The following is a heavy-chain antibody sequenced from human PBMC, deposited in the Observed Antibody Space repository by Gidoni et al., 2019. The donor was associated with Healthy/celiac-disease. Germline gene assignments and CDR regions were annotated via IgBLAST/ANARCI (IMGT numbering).Heavy chain of an antibody. Sequence: QVQLVESGGGVVQPGRSLRLSGAASGFTFSRYGMHWVRQAPGKGLGWVAVISYDGSNKYYADSVKGRFTISRDNSKNTLYLQMNSLRAEDTAVYYCAKTPSRPQDIAARPPDYWGQGTLVTVSS. V-gene: IGHV3-30*18. CDR2: ISYDGSNK. CDR1: GFTFSRYG. CDR3: AKTPSRPQDIAARPPDY. D-gene: IGHD6-6*01. J-gene: IGHJ4*02.